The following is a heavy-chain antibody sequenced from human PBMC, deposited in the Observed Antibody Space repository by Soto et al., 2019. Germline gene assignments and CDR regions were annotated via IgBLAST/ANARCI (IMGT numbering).Heavy chain of an antibody. V-gene: IGHV3-30*18. D-gene: IGHD2-15*01. CDR2: MSYNESKK. Sequence: QVRLVESGGGVVQPGGSLRLSCATSGFRLSSYAMHWVRQAPGKGLEWVALMSYNESKKYYADSVKGRFTISRDTSKNTLVLAMNNLRVEDTAVYYCAKDRRDGDFMHILVVDFWGQGALVTVSS. CDR1: GFRLSSYA. J-gene: IGHJ4*02. CDR3: AKDRRDGDFMHILVVDF.